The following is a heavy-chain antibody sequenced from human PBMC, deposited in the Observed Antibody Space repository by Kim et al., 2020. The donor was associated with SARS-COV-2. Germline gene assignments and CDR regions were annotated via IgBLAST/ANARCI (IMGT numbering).Heavy chain of an antibody. CDR3: ARVTSGSYDAFDI. V-gene: IGHV4-59*01. J-gene: IGHJ3*02. Sequence: NNTPSRRSRVTISVETSKNQFSLKLSSVTAADTAVYYCARVTSGSYDAFDIWGQGTMVTVSS. D-gene: IGHD1-26*01.